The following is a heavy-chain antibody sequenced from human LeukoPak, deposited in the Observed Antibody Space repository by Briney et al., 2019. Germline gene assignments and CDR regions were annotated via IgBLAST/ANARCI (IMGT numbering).Heavy chain of an antibody. CDR3: ARDEAVAGIGFGWFDP. CDR2: IYYSGST. Sequence: PSETLSLTCTVSGGSVSSGSYYWSWIRQPPGTGLEWIGYIYYSGSTNYNPSLKSRVTISVDTSKNQFSLKLSSVTAADTAVYYCARDEAVAGIGFGWFDPWGQGTLVTVSS. V-gene: IGHV4-61*01. J-gene: IGHJ5*02. D-gene: IGHD6-19*01. CDR1: GGSVSSGSYY.